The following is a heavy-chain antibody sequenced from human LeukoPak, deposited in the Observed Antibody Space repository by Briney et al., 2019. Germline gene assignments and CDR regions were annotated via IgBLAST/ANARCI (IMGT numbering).Heavy chain of an antibody. CDR3: AKVLGVVPAALDY. D-gene: IGHD2-2*01. CDR2: ISAYNGNT. J-gene: IGHJ4*02. V-gene: IGHV1-18*01. Sequence: ASVKVSCKASGYTFTSYGISWVRQAPGQGLEWMGWISAYNGNTNYAQKLKGRVTMTTDTSTSTAYMELRRLRSDDPAVYYCAKVLGVVPAALDYWGQGTLVSVS. CDR1: GYTFTSYG.